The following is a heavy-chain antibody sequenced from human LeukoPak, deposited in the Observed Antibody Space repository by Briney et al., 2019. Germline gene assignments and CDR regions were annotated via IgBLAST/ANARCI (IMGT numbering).Heavy chain of an antibody. V-gene: IGHV4-39*01. CDR3: ARRLYTPGNYYYMDV. J-gene: IGHJ6*03. CDR1: GDSISSSNYY. D-gene: IGHD2-2*02. Sequence: SETLSLTCTVSGDSISSSNYYCGWIRQPPGKGLEWIGSIYYSGCPYYNPSLKSPFTISVDTSKKQFSLKLSYVTAADTAVYYCARRLYTPGNYYYMDVWGKGTTVTVSS. CDR2: IYYSGCP.